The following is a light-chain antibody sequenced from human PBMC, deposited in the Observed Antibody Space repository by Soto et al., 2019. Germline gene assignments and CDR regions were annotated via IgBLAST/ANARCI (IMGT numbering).Light chain of an antibody. CDR2: EIS. V-gene: IGKV2-24*01. CDR3: LQPTQFLLT. J-gene: IGKJ4*01. CDR1: QSLVHSDGNTY. Sequence: DIVMTQTPLSSPVTVGQPASISCRSSQSLVHSDGNTYLSWLQQRPGQPPRLLIYEISNRFSGVPARSIGGGPGTDSPLKTSRVEPEDVGFCSSLQPTQFLLTFGGGTKVEIK.